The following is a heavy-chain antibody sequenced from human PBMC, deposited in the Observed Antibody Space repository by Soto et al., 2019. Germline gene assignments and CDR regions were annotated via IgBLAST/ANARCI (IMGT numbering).Heavy chain of an antibody. D-gene: IGHD3-9*01. V-gene: IGHV4-59*08. CDR1: GGSSISYY. J-gene: IGHJ6*03. Sequence: LETQSHTSTVSGGSSISYYWSWIRQPTGKGLEWIGYIYYSGSTNYNPSLKSRVTISVDTSKNPFSLKLSSVTAADTAVYYCARQYYDILTGYWGHPYYMDVWGKGTTVTVSS. CDR3: ARQYYDILTGYWGHPYYMDV. CDR2: IYYSGST.